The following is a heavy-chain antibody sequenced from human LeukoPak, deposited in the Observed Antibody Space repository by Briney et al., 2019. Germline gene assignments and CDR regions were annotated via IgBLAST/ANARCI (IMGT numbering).Heavy chain of an antibody. Sequence: ASVTVSCKASGYTFTSYGISWVRQAPGKGLEWMGGFDPEDGETIYAQKFQGRVTMTEDTSTDTAYMELSSLRSEDTAVYYCATAGVQWLDPHWFDPWGQGTLVTVSS. J-gene: IGHJ5*02. V-gene: IGHV1-24*01. CDR3: ATAGVQWLDPHWFDP. CDR1: GYTFTSYG. CDR2: FDPEDGET. D-gene: IGHD6-19*01.